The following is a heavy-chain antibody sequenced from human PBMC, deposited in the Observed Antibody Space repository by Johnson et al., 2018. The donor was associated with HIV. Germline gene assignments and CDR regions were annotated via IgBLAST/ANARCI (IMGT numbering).Heavy chain of an antibody. V-gene: IGHV3-30*02. CDR3: AKWGLGGAPKGAFDI. CDR2: LRYDGSNK. Sequence: QVQLVESGGGVVQPGGSLRLSCAASGFTFSSYGMHWVRPAPGKGLEWVAFLRYDGSNKYSADSVKGRFTISRDNSKNTLYLQMNSLRAEDTAVYYCAKWGLGGAPKGAFDIWGQGTMVTVSS. CDR1: GFTFSSYG. J-gene: IGHJ3*02. D-gene: IGHD3-16*01.